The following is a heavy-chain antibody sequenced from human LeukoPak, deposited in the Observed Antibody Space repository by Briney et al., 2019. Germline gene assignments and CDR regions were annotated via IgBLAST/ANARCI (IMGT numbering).Heavy chain of an antibody. D-gene: IGHD6-13*01. CDR2: IRYDGSNK. Sequence: GGSLRLSCAASGFTFSSYGMHWVRQAPGKGLEWVAFIRYDGSNKYYADSVKGRFTISRDNSKNTLYLQMNSLRAEDTAVYYCAKDPRPIASAGATPDAFYIWGQGTMVTVSS. CDR3: AKDPRPIASAGATPDAFYI. J-gene: IGHJ3*02. CDR1: GFTFSSYG. V-gene: IGHV3-30*02.